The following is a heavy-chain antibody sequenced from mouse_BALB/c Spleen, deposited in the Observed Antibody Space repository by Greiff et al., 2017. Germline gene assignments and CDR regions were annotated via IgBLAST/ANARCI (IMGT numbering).Heavy chain of an antibody. J-gene: IGHJ4*01. Sequence: VQLQQSGPELEKPGASVKISCKASGYSFTGYNTNWVKQSNGKSLEWIGNIDPYYGGTSYNQKFKGKATLTVDKSSSTAYMQLKSLTSEDSAVYYCARGGFYYGSSSYYAMDYWGQGTSVTVSS. CDR1: GYSFTGYN. CDR3: ARGGFYYGSSSYYAMDY. V-gene: IGHV1-39*01. D-gene: IGHD1-1*01. CDR2: IDPYYGGT.